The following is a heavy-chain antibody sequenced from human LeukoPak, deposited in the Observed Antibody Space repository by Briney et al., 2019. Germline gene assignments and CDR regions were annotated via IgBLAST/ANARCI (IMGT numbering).Heavy chain of an antibody. D-gene: IGHD4-17*01. CDR1: GYTFTSYV. V-gene: IGHV1-18*01. Sequence: AAVKVSCKASGYTFTSYVISWVRQAPGQELEGMGWISAYNCNTNYAQKLQGRITMTTDTCTSTDYLKQRNLRTDDTTVYSCARYDYGEVGMDVWGQGTTVTVSS. CDR3: ARYDYGEVGMDV. CDR2: ISAYNCNT. J-gene: IGHJ6*02.